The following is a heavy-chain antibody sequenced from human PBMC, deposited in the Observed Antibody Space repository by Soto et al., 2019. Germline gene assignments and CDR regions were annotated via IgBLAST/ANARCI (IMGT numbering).Heavy chain of an antibody. CDR2: IFYTGTT. D-gene: IGHD5-12*01. J-gene: IGHJ5*01. Sequence: QVQLQESGPGLVKPSETLFLTCTVSGGSIGSSRYYWNWIRQRSGGSLEWIGYIFYTGTTYYNPALTTRLSISVDRSKSQFSLRLESVREAATATYYCARAPVKVVGMASMYDFDSWGQGTRVTVSS. V-gene: IGHV4-31*03. CDR3: ARAPVKVVGMASMYDFDS. CDR1: GGSIGSSRYY.